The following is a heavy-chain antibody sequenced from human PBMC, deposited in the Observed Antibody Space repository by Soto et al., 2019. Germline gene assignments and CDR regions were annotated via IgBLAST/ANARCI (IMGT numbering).Heavy chain of an antibody. D-gene: IGHD5-18*01. CDR2: ISHSGST. CDR3: AREYTYGSNFFDC. Sequence: QVQLQESGPGLVKPSQTLSLSCTVSGGSISSAAYYWSWIRQHPGKGLEWIGYISHSGSTYYTPSLKSRVIISADTSKNQFSLNLTSVPAADTAVDSFAREYTYGSNFFDCWGQGALVTVSS. J-gene: IGHJ4*02. CDR1: GGSISSAAYY. V-gene: IGHV4-31*03.